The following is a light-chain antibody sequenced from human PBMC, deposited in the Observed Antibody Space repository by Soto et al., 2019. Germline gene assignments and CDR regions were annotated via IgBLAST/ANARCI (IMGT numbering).Light chain of an antibody. CDR1: SSDVGGYNY. CDR2: AVS. J-gene: IGLJ1*01. CDR3: CSYTVSGTYV. V-gene: IGLV2-14*01. Sequence: QSALTQRACVSGSPGQSITISCTGTSSDVGGYNYVSWYQQHPGKAPKLMIYAVSNRPSGVSNRFSGSKSGNTATLTISGLQAEDEADYYCCSYTVSGTYVFGTGTKVTVL.